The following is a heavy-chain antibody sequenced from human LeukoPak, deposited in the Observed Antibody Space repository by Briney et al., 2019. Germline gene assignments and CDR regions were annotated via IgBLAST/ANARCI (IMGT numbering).Heavy chain of an antibody. CDR2: IYSGGST. D-gene: IGHD6-13*01. Sequence: GGSLRLSCAASGFTVSSNYMSWVRQAPGKGLEWVSVIYSGGSTYYADSVKGRFTISRDNSKNTLYLQMNSLRAEDTAVYYCARDRTGYSSSWYWFDPWGQGSLVTVSS. CDR1: GFTVSSNY. CDR3: ARDRTGYSSSWYWFDP. V-gene: IGHV3-53*01. J-gene: IGHJ5*02.